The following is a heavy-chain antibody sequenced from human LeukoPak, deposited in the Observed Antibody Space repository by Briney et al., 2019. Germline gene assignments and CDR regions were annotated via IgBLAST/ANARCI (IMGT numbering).Heavy chain of an antibody. CDR1: GFTFSSYS. V-gene: IGHV3-21*01. CDR2: ISSSSSYT. CDR3: ARDQGVVVVAAIDGFDI. D-gene: IGHD2-15*01. J-gene: IGHJ3*02. Sequence: AGGSLRLSCAASGFTFSSYSMNWVRQAPGKGLEWVSSISSSSSYTYYADSVKGRFTISRDNAKNSLYLQMNSLRAEDTAVYYCARDQGVVVVAAIDGFDIWGQGTMVTVSS.